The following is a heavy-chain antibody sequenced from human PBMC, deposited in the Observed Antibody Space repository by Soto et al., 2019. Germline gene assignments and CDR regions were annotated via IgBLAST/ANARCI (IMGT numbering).Heavy chain of an antibody. CDR2: LSWNSVDI. Sequence: GGSLRLSCVVSGVSLDDHGMHWVRQAPGKGLEWVAGLSWNSVDISYADSVKGRFTISRDNAKNSLYVQMNSLRIEDTALYYCAKGHESSGSLSGLFDYWGQGAPVTVSS. D-gene: IGHD3-22*01. CDR3: AKGHESSGSLSGLFDY. J-gene: IGHJ4*02. CDR1: GVSLDDHG. V-gene: IGHV3-9*01.